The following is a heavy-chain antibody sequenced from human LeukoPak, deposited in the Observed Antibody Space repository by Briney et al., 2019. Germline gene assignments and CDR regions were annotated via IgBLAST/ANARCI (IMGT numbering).Heavy chain of an antibody. J-gene: IGHJ4*02. CDR3: ARAYGGVRGYYFDY. D-gene: IGHD3-10*01. CDR1: GASISSGGYY. Sequence: SETLSLTCTVSGASISSGGYYWSWVRQDPGKGLGWIGYIYYGGSTYYNPSLKSRITISVDTSKNQFSLELSSVTAADTAAYFCARAYGGVRGYYFDYWGQGIMVTVSS. CDR2: IYYGGST. V-gene: IGHV4-31*03.